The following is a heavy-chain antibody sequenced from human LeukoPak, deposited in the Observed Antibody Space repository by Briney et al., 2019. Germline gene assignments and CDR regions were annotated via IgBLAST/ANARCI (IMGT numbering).Heavy chain of an antibody. J-gene: IGHJ3*02. V-gene: IGHV3-30*02. Sequence: HPGGSLRLSCAASGFTFSSYGMHWVRQAPGKGLEWVAFIRYDGSNKYYADSVKGRFTISRDNSKNTLYLQMNSLRAEDTAVYYCAKDLIAYYYDSSGYLLQADDAFDIWGQGTMVTVSS. CDR1: GFTFSSYG. CDR2: IRYDGSNK. D-gene: IGHD3-22*01. CDR3: AKDLIAYYYDSSGYLLQADDAFDI.